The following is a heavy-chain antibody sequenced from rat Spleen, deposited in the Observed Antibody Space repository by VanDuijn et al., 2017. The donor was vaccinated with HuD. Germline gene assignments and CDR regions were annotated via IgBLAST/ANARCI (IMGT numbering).Heavy chain of an antibody. D-gene: IGHD1-11*01. CDR2: ISTGGGNT. V-gene: IGHV5-25*01. CDR3: ARHRNYGGIPFDF. J-gene: IGHJ2*01. Sequence: EVQLVESGGGLVQPGRSMKLSCAASGLSFSNYDMAWVRQAPTKGLEWVASISTGGGNTYYRDSVKGRFTISRDNAKSTLYLQMDSMRSEDTATYSCARHRNYGGIPFDFWGQGVMVTVSS. CDR1: GLSFSNYD.